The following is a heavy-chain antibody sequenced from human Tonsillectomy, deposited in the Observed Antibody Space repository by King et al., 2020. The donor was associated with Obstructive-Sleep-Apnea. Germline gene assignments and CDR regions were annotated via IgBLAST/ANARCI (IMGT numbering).Heavy chain of an antibody. CDR3: ARDFGYYYASGANGFDI. Sequence: VQLVESGGGVVQPGRSLRLSCAASGFTFSSYAMHWVRQAPGKGLEWVAVISYDGSNIYYADSVKGRFTISRDNYKKTLYLQMNRLRVEDTAVYYCARDFGYYYASGANGFDIWGQGTMVTVSS. D-gene: IGHD3-10*01. J-gene: IGHJ3*02. V-gene: IGHV3-30-3*01. CDR1: GFTFSSYA. CDR2: ISYDGSNI.